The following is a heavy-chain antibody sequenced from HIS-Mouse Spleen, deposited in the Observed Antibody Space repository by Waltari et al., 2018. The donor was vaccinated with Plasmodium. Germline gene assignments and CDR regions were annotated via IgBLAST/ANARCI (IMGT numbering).Heavy chain of an antibody. CDR3: ASSWYWYFDL. V-gene: IGHV3-7*01. CDR2: IKQDGSEK. CDR1: GFTFSRYW. Sequence: EVQLVESGGGLVQPGGSMRLYWEASGFTFSRYWMSWVRQAPGKGLEWVANIKQDGSEKYYVDSVKGRFTISRDNAKNSLYLQMNSLRAEDTAVYYCASSWYWYFDLWGRGTLVTVSA. D-gene: IGHD6-13*01. J-gene: IGHJ2*01.